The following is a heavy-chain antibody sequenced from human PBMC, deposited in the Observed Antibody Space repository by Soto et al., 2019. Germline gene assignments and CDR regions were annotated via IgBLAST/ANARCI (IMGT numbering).Heavy chain of an antibody. D-gene: IGHD5-12*01. V-gene: IGHV3-30*18. CDR1: GFTFSIYG. Sequence: GGSLRLSCAASGFTFSIYGMHWVRQAPGKGLEWVAVISYDGSNKYYADSVKGRFTISRDNSKNTLYLQMNSLRAEDTAVYYCAKVSRDGFFDYWGQGTLVTVS. J-gene: IGHJ4*02. CDR2: ISYDGSNK. CDR3: AKVSRDGFFDY.